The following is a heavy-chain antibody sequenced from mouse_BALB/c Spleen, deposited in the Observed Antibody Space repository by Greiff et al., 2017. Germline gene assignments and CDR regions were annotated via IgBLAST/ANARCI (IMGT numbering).Heavy chain of an antibody. V-gene: IGHV1-7*01. J-gene: IGHJ4*01. Sequence: VQLQQSGAELAKPGASVKMSCKASGYTFTSYWMHWVKQRPGQGLEWIGYINPSTGYTEYNQKFKDKATLTADKSSSTAYMQLSSLTSEDPAVYYWAGSDGPTYGNYGAMDYWGQGTSVTVSS. CDR1: GYTFTSYW. D-gene: IGHD2-10*02. CDR2: INPSTGYT. CDR3: AGSDGPTYGNYGAMDY.